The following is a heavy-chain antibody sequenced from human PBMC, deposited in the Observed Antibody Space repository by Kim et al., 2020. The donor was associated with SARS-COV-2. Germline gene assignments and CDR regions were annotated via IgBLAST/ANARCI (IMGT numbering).Heavy chain of an antibody. V-gene: IGHV1-18*01. CDR1: GYTFTSYG. CDR3: ARDLNLRGTGAFDI. CDR2: ISAYNGNT. J-gene: IGHJ3*02. D-gene: IGHD2-15*01. Sequence: ASVKVSCKASGYTFTSYGISWVRQAPGQGLEWMGWISAYNGNTNYAQKLQGRVTMTTDTSTSTAYMELRSLRSDDTAVYYCARDLNLRGTGAFDIWGQGTMVTVSS.